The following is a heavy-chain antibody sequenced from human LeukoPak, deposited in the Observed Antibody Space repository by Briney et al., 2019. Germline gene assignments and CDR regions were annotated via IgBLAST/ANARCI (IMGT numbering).Heavy chain of an antibody. CDR3: ATHNIAMTGTGFDY. CDR2: IYHSGST. CDR1: GGSISSSSYY. Sequence: PSETLSLTCSVSGGSISSSSYYWGWIRHPPGKGLEWIGSIYHSGSTYYNPSLKGRVTVSVDTSRNQFSLKLNSATAADTAVYYCATHNIAMTGTGFDYWGQGTLVSVSS. J-gene: IGHJ4*02. V-gene: IGHV4-39*01. D-gene: IGHD1-1*01.